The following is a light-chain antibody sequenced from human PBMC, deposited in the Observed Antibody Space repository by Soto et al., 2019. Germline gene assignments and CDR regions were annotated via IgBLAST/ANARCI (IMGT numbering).Light chain of an antibody. CDR2: ASS. J-gene: IGKJ3*01. CDR3: QKYSSVPV. V-gene: IGKV1-27*01. Sequence: DIQMTQSPTSLSASVGDRVTITCRASQGIRNFVAWYQQKPGKAPTLLIYASSTLQAGVPSRFSGSGSGTDFTLIINSLQPEDVATYTCQKYSSVPVFGPGTKVEIK. CDR1: QGIRNF.